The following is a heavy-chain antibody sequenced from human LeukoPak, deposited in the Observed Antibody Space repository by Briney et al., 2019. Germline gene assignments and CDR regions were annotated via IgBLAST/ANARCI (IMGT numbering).Heavy chain of an antibody. D-gene: IGHD1-1*01. Sequence: ASVKVSCKASGYTFTSYGIRWVRQAPGQGLEWMGWISTYNGDTNYAQKLQGRVTMITDTSTSTAYMELRSLRSDDTAVYYCARDHNWVVDYWGQGTLVTVSS. V-gene: IGHV1-18*01. CDR2: ISTYNGDT. CDR1: GYTFTSYG. CDR3: ARDHNWVVDY. J-gene: IGHJ4*02.